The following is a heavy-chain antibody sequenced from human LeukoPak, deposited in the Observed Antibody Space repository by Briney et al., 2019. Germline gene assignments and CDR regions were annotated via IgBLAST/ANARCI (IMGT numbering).Heavy chain of an antibody. V-gene: IGHV3-23*01. J-gene: IGHJ4*02. CDR2: ITGSGAYT. CDR1: GFTFNNYA. CDR3: AKRSSTSSGYFDF. D-gene: IGHD3-22*01. Sequence: GGSLRLSCTASGFTFNNYAMSWVRQAPGKGLEWVSAITGSGAYTNYADSVKGRFTISRDNSKNTIYLQMNSLRAEDTAIYYCAKRSSTSSGYFDFWGRGTLLSVSS.